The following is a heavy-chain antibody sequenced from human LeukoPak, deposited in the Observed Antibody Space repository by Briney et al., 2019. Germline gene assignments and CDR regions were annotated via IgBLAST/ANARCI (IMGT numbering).Heavy chain of an antibody. CDR3: AKSGGYGLIDC. J-gene: IGHJ4*02. Sequence: PSETLSLTCTVSGGSISSYYWSWIRQPPGKGLEWIGYIYYSGSTYYNASLQSRVTISIDTSKNRFSLRLNSVTAADTAMYYCAKSGGYGLIDCWGQGTLVTVSS. CDR2: IYYSGST. D-gene: IGHD1-26*01. V-gene: IGHV4-59*04. CDR1: GGSISSYY.